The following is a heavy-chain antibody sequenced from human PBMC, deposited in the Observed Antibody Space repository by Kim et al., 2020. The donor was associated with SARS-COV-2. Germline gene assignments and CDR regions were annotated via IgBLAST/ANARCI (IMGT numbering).Heavy chain of an antibody. CDR3: ARGGTIFGVVTRPFDY. V-gene: IGHV4-31*03. J-gene: IGHJ4*02. Sequence: SETLSLTCTVSGGSISSGGYYWSWIRQHPGKGLEWIGNIYYSGSTYYNPSLKSRVTISVDTSKNQFSLKLSSVTAADTAVYYCARGGTIFGVVTRPFDYWGQGTLVTVSS. CDR2: IYYSGST. CDR1: GGSISSGGYY. D-gene: IGHD3-3*01.